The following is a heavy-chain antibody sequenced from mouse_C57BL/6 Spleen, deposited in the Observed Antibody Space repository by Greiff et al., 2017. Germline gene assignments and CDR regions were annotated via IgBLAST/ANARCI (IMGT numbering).Heavy chain of an antibody. CDR1: GYTFTSYW. Sequence: QVQLKESGAELVMPGASVKLSCKASGYTFTSYWMHWVKQRPGQGLEWIGEIDPSDSYTNYNQKFKGKSTLTVDKSSSTAYMQLSSLTSEDSAVYYCARHGSSFDDWGQGTTLTVSS. CDR2: IDPSDSYT. D-gene: IGHD1-1*01. J-gene: IGHJ2*01. CDR3: ARHGSSFDD. V-gene: IGHV1-69*01.